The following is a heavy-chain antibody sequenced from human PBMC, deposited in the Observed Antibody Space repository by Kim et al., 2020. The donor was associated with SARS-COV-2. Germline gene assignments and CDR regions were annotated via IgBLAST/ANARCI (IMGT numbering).Heavy chain of an antibody. CDR3: AREGGPDGDPGGHWYFDL. Sequence: SETLSLTCAVYGGSFSGYYWSWIRQPPGKGLEWIGEINHSGSTNYNPSLKSRVTISVDTSKNQFSLKLSSVTAADTAVYYCAREGGPDGDPGGHWYFDLWGRGTLVTVSS. J-gene: IGHJ2*01. CDR1: GGSFSGYY. D-gene: IGHD4-17*01. V-gene: IGHV4-34*01. CDR2: INHSGST.